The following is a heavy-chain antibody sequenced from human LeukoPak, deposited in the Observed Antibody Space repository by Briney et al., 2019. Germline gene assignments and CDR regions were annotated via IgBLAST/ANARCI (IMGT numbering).Heavy chain of an antibody. CDR2: IYYSGST. J-gene: IGHJ2*01. V-gene: IGHV4-39*01. CDR3: ASTYYSSGWYFDL. Sequence: PSETLSLTCTVSGVSFSSSSYYWGWIRQPPGKGLEWIGSIYYSGSTYYNPSLKSRATISVDTSKNQFPLKLSSVTAADTAVYYCASTYYSSGWYFDLWGRGTLVTVSS. CDR1: GVSFSSSSYY. D-gene: IGHD6-19*01.